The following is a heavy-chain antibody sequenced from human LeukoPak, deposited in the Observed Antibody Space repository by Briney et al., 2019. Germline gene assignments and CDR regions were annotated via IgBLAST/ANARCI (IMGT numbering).Heavy chain of an antibody. D-gene: IGHD6-13*01. Sequence: GRSLRLSCAASGFTFSSYAMSWVRQAPGKGLEWVSAISGSGGSTYYADSVKGRFTISRDNSKNTLYLQMNSLRAEDTAVYYCAKDFYLQQLVTDVWGKGTTVTVSS. CDR1: GFTFSSYA. CDR3: AKDFYLQQLVTDV. J-gene: IGHJ6*04. CDR2: ISGSGGST. V-gene: IGHV3-23*01.